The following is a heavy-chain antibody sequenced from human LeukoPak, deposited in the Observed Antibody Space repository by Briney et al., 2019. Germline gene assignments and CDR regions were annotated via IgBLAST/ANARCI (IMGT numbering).Heavy chain of an antibody. D-gene: IGHD6-13*01. CDR1: GFTFSSYA. CDR2: ISYDGSNK. CDR3: ARSLVGIAAAGIDY. J-gene: IGHJ4*02. Sequence: PGGSLRLSCAACGFTFSSYAMYWVRQAPGKGLEWVAVISYDGSNKYYADSVKGRFTISRDNSKNTLYLQMNSLRAEDTAVYYCARSLVGIAAAGIDYWGQGTLVTVSS. V-gene: IGHV3-30*04.